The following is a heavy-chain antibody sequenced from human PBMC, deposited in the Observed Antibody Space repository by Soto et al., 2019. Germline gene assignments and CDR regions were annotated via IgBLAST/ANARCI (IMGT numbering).Heavy chain of an antibody. J-gene: IGHJ6*02. V-gene: IGHV3-15*07. CDR2: IKSKTDGGTT. CDR3: TTDSNQFLDTAYYYYGMDV. Sequence: GGSLRLSCAASGFTFSNAWMNWVRQAPGKGLEWVGRIKSKTDGGTTDYAAPVKGRFTISRDDSKNTLYLQMNSLKTEDTAVYYCTTDSNQFLDTAYYYYGMDVWGQGTTVTVSS. D-gene: IGHD5-18*01. CDR1: GFTFSNAW.